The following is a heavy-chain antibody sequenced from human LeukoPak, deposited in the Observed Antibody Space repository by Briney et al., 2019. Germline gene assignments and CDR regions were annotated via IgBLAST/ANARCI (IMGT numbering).Heavy chain of an antibody. CDR1: GGSISSSSYY. D-gene: IGHD6-13*01. CDR2: IYYSGST. Sequence: SETLSLTCTAAGGSISSSSYYWGWIRQPPGRGREWIASIYYSGSTYYNPSLKSRVTISVATAKDQFSLKLSSVTAADTAVYYCAREEPSSSWTHLDYWGQGTLVTVSS. V-gene: IGHV4-39*02. CDR3: AREEPSSSWTHLDY. J-gene: IGHJ4*02.